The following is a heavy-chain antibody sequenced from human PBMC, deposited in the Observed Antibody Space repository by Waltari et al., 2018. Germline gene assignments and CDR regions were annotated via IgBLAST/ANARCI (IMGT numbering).Heavy chain of an antibody. V-gene: IGHV1-3*01. CDR1: GYTFTSYA. Sequence: QVQLVQSGAEVKKPGASVKVSCKASGYTFTSYAMHWVRQAPGQRLEWMGWINAGNGNTKYSQKFQGRVTITRDTSASTAYMELSSLRSEDTAVYYCVRGSNTAPYYYYGTDYWGQGTLVTVSS. D-gene: IGHD4-17*01. J-gene: IGHJ4*02. CDR3: VRGSNTAPYYYYGTDY. CDR2: INAGNGNT.